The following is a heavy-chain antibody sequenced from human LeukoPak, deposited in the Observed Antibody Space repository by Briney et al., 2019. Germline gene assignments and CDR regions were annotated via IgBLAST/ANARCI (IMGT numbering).Heavy chain of an antibody. J-gene: IGHJ6*02. Sequence: SETLSLTCAVYGGSFSGYYWSWIRQPPVKELEWIGEINHSGSTNYNPSLKSRVTISVDTSKNQFSLRLSSVTAADTAVYYCARQYSSSSLSYYYYYYGMDVWGQGTTVTVSS. CDR2: INHSGST. V-gene: IGHV4-34*01. CDR1: GGSFSGYY. CDR3: ARQYSSSSLSYYYYYYGMDV. D-gene: IGHD6-6*01.